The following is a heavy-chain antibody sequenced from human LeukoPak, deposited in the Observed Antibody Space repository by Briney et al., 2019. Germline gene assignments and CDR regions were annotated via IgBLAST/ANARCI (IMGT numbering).Heavy chain of an antibody. CDR2: IYNTGRT. J-gene: IGHJ4*02. CDR1: GGXITNYY. D-gene: IGHD1-26*01. V-gene: IGHV4-59*08. CDR3: ARQEELAIVY. Sequence: SETLSLTCNVSGGXITNYYCSWIRQSPGKGLEWIGCIYNTGRTNYNPSIQSRVLMSIDTSKNQFSLNLSSVTAADTAVYYCARQEELAIVYWGQGTLVTVSS.